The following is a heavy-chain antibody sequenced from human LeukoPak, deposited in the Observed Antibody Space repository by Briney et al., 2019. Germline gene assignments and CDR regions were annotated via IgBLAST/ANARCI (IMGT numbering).Heavy chain of an antibody. V-gene: IGHV3-7*03. J-gene: IGHJ6*02. CDR2: IKQDGSEK. CDR3: ASLYGSGSYYYYYYGMDV. Sequence: GGSLRLSCAASGFTFSTYWMSWVRQAPGKGLEWVANIKQDGSEKYYVDSVKGRFTISRDNVKNSLYLQMNSLRAEDTAVYYCASLYGSGSYYYYYYGMDVWGQGTTVTVSS. CDR1: GFTFSTYW. D-gene: IGHD3-10*01.